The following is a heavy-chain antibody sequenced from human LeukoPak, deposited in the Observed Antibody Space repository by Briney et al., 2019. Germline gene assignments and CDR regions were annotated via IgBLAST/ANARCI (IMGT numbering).Heavy chain of an antibody. CDR1: GFTFSSYW. CDR2: IGTDGSRTSP. Sequence: GGSLRLSCAASGFTFSSYWMHWVRLVPGKGLVWVARIGTDGSRTSPSYLESVKGRFTISRGNAKNTVYLQMNSLRAEVTGVYYCVRDVWGDRDSYFDSWGQGTLVTVSS. J-gene: IGHJ4*02. V-gene: IGHV3-74*01. CDR3: VRDVWGDRDSYFDS. D-gene: IGHD2-21*01.